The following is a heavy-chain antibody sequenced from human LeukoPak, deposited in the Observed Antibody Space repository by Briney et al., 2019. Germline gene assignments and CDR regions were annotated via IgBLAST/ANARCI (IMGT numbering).Heavy chain of an antibody. J-gene: IGHJ4*02. CDR3: ATDTSGYYYFDY. CDR2: IYYRGGT. CDR1: GGSIDSDTYY. V-gene: IGHV4-39*02. D-gene: IGHD3-22*01. Sequence: SGALSLTCTVSGGSIDSDTYYWGWIRQPPGKGLEWIGIIYYRGGTYYSPSLKSRVTISVDTSKNQFSLKLSSVTAADTAVYYCATDTSGYYYFDYWGRGTLVTVS.